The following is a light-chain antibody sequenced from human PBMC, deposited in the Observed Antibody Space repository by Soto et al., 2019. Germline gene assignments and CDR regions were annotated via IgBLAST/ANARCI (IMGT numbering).Light chain of an antibody. CDR3: SSYTGDSIVV. J-gene: IGLJ1*01. Sequence: QSALTQPASVSGSPGQSITISCTGTSSDVGGFDHVSWFQQHPGKAPKLMIYEVTNRPSGVSNRFAGSKSGYTASLTISWLQPEDEADYYCSSYTGDSIVVFGTGTKVTVL. CDR2: EVT. V-gene: IGLV2-14*01. CDR1: SSDVGGFDH.